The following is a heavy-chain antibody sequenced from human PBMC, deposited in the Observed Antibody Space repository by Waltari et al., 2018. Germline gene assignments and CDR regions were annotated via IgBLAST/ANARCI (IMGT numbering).Heavy chain of an antibody. CDR1: GYTFTSYD. Sequence: QVQLVQSGAEVKKPGASVTVSCKASGYTFTSYDINWVRQATGQGLEWMGWMNPNSGNTGYAQKFQGRVTITRNTSISTAYMELSSLRSEDTAVYYCARGRDLGVVPAAISGGAFDIWGQGTMVTVSS. CDR3: ARGRDLGVVPAAISGGAFDI. CDR2: MNPNSGNT. D-gene: IGHD2-2*02. J-gene: IGHJ3*02. V-gene: IGHV1-8*03.